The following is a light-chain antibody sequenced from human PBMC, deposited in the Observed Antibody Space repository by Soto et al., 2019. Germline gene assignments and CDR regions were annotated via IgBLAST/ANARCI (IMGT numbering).Light chain of an antibody. CDR3: QRYGSSPLYA. J-gene: IGKJ2*01. V-gene: IGKV3-20*01. Sequence: EIVLTQSPGTLSLSPGERATFSCRASQSVNSDYLAWYQQRPGLAPRLLIYGTSNRATGIPDRFSGSGSGTDFTLTSNTLEPEDFAVYYWQRYGSSPLYAFGQGTKLEIK. CDR2: GTS. CDR1: QSVNSDY.